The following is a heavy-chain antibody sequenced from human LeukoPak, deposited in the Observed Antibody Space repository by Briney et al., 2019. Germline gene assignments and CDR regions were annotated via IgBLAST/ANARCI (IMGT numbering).Heavy chain of an antibody. CDR2: IIPIFGTA. J-gene: IGHJ4*02. D-gene: IGHD6-13*01. CDR1: GGTFSSYA. CDR3: ARIGVAALSFDY. V-gene: IGHV1-69*01. Sequence: ASVKASCKASGGTFSSYAISWVRQAPGQGLEWMGGIIPIFGTANRAQKFQGRVTITADESTSTAYMELSSLRSEDTAVYYCARIGVAALSFDYWGQGTLVTVSS.